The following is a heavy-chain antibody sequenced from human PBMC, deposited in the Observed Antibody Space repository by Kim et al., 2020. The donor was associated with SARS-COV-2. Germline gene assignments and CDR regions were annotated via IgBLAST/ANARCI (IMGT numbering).Heavy chain of an antibody. Sequence: GGSLRLSCAASGFTFSDYYMNWIRQAPGKGLEWVSYISSSGSTIYYADSVKGRFTISRDNAKNSLYLQMNSLRAEDTAVYYCARDRATLFFIFFKRYGMDVWGQGTTVTVSS. J-gene: IGHJ6*02. D-gene: IGHD3-9*01. CDR3: ARDRATLFFIFFKRYGMDV. CDR2: ISSSGSTI. V-gene: IGHV3-11*01. CDR1: GFTFSDYY.